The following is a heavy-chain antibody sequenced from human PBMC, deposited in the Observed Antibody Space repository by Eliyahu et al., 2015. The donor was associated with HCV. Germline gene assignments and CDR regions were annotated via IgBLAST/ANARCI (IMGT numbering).Heavy chain of an antibody. CDR3: TRVDCGGDCPRRRPDY. J-gene: IGHJ4*02. CDR1: GYTFTSYY. Sequence: QVQLVQSGAEVKKPGASVKVSCKASGYTFTSYYMHWVRQAPGQGLEWMGIINPSGGSTSYAQKFQGRVTMTRDTSTSTVYMELSSLRSEDTAVYYCTRVDCGGDCPRRRPDYWGQGTLVTVSS. D-gene: IGHD2-21*02. V-gene: IGHV1-46*01. CDR2: INPSGGST.